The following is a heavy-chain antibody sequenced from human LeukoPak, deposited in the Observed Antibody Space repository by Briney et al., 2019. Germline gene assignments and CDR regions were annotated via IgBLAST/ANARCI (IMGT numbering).Heavy chain of an antibody. V-gene: IGHV4-30-4*01. D-gene: IGHD6-13*01. CDR1: GDSISSGGFY. CDR3: ARDLPYSSSWYYYYGMDV. CDR2: IHSSGNT. Sequence: SETLSLTCSVSGDSISSGGFYWSWIRQPPGKGLEWIGYIHSSGNTYCNPSLKSRVFISVDAYKNQFSLKLSSVTAADTAVYYCARDLPYSSSWYYYYGMDVWGQGTTVTVSS. J-gene: IGHJ6*02.